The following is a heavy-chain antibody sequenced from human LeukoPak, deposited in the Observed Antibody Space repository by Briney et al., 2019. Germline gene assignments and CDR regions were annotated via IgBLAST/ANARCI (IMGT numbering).Heavy chain of an antibody. V-gene: IGHV4-61*01. J-gene: IGHJ6*03. Sequence: PSQTLSLTCTVSGGSISSGSYYWSWIRQPPGKGLEWIGYIYYSGSTNYNPSLKSRVTISVDTSKNQFSLKLSSVTAADTAVYYCASQGSYGYYYMDVWGKGTTVTVSS. D-gene: IGHD5-18*01. CDR1: GGSISSGSYY. CDR2: IYYSGST. CDR3: ASQGSYGYYYMDV.